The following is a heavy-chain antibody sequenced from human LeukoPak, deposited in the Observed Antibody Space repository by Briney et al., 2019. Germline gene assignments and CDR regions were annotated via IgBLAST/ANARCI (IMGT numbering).Heavy chain of an antibody. CDR3: ARGSYDFWSGYYTAADY. Sequence: PSQTLSLTCTVSGGSISSGSYYWSWIRQPAGKGLEWIGRIYTSGSTNYNPSLKSRVTISVDTSKNQFSLKLSSVTAADTAVYYCARGSYDFWSGYYTAADYWGQGTLVTVSS. D-gene: IGHD3-3*01. CDR1: GGSISSGSYY. V-gene: IGHV4-61*02. J-gene: IGHJ4*02. CDR2: IYTSGST.